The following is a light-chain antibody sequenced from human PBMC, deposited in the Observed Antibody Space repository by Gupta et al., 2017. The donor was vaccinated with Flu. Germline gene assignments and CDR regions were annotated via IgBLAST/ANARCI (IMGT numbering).Light chain of an antibody. CDR1: QSISSW. CDR3: QQYNSYPWT. J-gene: IGKJ1*01. Sequence: IQMTQSSSTLSASVGDRVIITCRASQSISSWLAWYQQKPGKAPKLLIYKASTLESGIPSRFSGSESGTEFTRTISSLQPDDFATYYCQQYNSYPWTFGQGTKVEIK. V-gene: IGKV1-5*03. CDR2: KAS.